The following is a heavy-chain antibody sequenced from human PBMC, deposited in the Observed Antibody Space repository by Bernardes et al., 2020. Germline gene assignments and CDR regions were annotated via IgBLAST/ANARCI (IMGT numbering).Heavy chain of an antibody. CDR3: ARRYSGSYDAFDI. CDR2: IYPGDSDT. CDR1: GYSFTSYW. D-gene: IGHD1-26*01. V-gene: IGHV5-51*01. J-gene: IGHJ3*02. Sequence: GESLKISCKGSGYSFTSYWIGWVRQMPGKGLEWIGIIYPGDSDTRYSPSFQGQVTISADKSISTAYLQWSSLKASDTAMYYCARRYSGSYDAFDIWGQGTMVTVSS.